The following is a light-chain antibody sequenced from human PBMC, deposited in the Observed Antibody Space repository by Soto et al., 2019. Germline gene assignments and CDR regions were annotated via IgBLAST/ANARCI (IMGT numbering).Light chain of an antibody. CDR1: QTISSW. J-gene: IGKJ1*01. V-gene: IGKV1-5*03. CDR3: QHYNSYSEA. CDR2: KAS. Sequence: DIQMTQSPSTLSGSVGDRVTITCRASQTISSWLAWYQQKPGKAPKLLIYKASTLKSGVPSRFSGSGSGTEFTLTISSLQTDDVANYYCQHYNSYSEAFGQGTKVELK.